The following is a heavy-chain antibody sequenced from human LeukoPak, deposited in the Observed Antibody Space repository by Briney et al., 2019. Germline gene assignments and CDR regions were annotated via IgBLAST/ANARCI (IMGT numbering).Heavy chain of an antibody. D-gene: IGHD2-15*01. CDR2: INHSGST. CDR1: GGSFSGYY. Sequence: SETLSLTCAVYGGSFSGYYWSWIRQPPGKGLGWIGEINHSGSTNYNPSLKSRVTISVDTSKNQFSLKLSSVTAADTAVYYCARGLPRLGYCSGGSCYSLSRYYYYMDVWGKGTTVTVSS. V-gene: IGHV4-34*01. J-gene: IGHJ6*03. CDR3: ARGLPRLGYCSGGSCYSLSRYYYYMDV.